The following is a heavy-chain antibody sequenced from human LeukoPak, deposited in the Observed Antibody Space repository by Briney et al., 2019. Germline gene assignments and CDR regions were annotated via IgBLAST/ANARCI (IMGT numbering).Heavy chain of an antibody. J-gene: IGHJ6*02. V-gene: IGHV3-7*01. CDR3: ARNPMGTESYYYYGMDV. CDR2: IKQDGSEK. Sequence: GGSLRLSCAASGFTFSVYWMSWVRQAPGRGLEWVANIKQDGSEKYYVDSVKGRFTISRDNAKNSLYLQMNSLRAEDTAVYYCARNPMGTESYYYYGMDVWGQGTTVTVSS. CDR1: GFTFSVYW. D-gene: IGHD1/OR15-1a*01.